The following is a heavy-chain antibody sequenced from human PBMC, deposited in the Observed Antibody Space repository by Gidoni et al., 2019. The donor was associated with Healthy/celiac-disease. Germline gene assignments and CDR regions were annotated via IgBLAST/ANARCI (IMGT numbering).Heavy chain of an antibody. CDR2: ISWNSGSI. CDR3: AKDIGGDIVAMDY. D-gene: IGHD5-12*01. V-gene: IGHV3-9*01. Sequence: EVHLVESGGGLVQPGRSLRLSCAASGSTFDDYDMHGGRLAPEKGLGWVSGISWNSGSIGYADSVKGRVTISRDNAKNTLYLQMNSLRAEDTALYYCAKDIGGDIVAMDYWGQGTLVTVSS. J-gene: IGHJ4*02. CDR1: GSTFDDYD.